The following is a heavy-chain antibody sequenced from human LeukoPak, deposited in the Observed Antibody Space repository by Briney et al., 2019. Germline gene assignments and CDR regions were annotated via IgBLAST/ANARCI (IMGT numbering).Heavy chain of an antibody. D-gene: IGHD2-2*02. Sequence: ASVKVSCKASGYTFTAYYMHWVRQAPGQGLEWMGWINPNSGGTNYAQRFQGRVTMTRDTSINTAYMELSSLTSDDTAVYYCGRGHPVVPAAVPDYWGQGTLVTVSS. CDR3: GRGHPVVPAAVPDY. J-gene: IGHJ4*02. V-gene: IGHV1-2*02. CDR1: GYTFTAYY. CDR2: INPNSGGT.